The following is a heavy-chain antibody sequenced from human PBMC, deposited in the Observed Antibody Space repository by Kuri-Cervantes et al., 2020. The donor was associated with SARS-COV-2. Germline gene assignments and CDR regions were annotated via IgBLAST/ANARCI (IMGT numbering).Heavy chain of an antibody. D-gene: IGHD3-3*01. Sequence: GGSLRLSCAASGFTFSSYAMHWVRQAPGKGLEWVAVISYDGSNKYYADSVKGRFTISRDNSKNTLYLQMNSLRAEGTAVYYCARDGGVVIPWFDPWGQGTLVTVSS. J-gene: IGHJ5*02. CDR3: ARDGGVVIPWFDP. CDR1: GFTFSSYA. V-gene: IGHV3-30-3*01. CDR2: ISYDGSNK.